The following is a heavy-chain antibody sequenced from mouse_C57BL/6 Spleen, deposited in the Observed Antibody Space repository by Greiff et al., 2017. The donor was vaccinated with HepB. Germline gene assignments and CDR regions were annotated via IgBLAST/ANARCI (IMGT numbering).Heavy chain of an antibody. D-gene: IGHD1-1*01. CDR3: ARGEAVVATDYAMDY. Sequence: QVQLQQPGAELVKPGASVKMSCKASGYTFTSYWITWVKQRPGQGLEWIGDIYPGSGSTNYNEKFKSKATLTVDTSSSTAYMQLSSLTSEDSAVYYCARGEAVVATDYAMDYWGQGTSVTVSS. CDR2: IYPGSGST. CDR1: GYTFTSYW. V-gene: IGHV1-55*01. J-gene: IGHJ4*01.